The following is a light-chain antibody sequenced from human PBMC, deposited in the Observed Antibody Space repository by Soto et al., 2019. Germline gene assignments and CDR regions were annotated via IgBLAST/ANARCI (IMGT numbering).Light chain of an antibody. J-gene: IGLJ2*01. CDR2: GNS. CDR1: SSNIGAGYD. V-gene: IGLV1-40*01. CDR3: QSYDSSLRGSTV. Sequence: QSVRTQPPSVSGAPGRRVTISCTGSSSNIGAGYDVHWYQQLPGTAPKLLIYGNSNRPSGVPDRFSGSKSGTSASLAITGLQAEDEADYYCQSYDSSLRGSTVFGGGTKVTVL.